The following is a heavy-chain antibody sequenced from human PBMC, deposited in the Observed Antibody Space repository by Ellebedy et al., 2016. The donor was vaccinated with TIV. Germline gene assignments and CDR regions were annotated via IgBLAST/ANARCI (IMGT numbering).Heavy chain of an antibody. CDR3: TKGGSENVWASYLDY. CDR1: GFTFRKYA. D-gene: IGHD3-16*02. Sequence: PGGSLRLSCAASGFTFRKYAMSWLRQAPGKGLEWISTITWSGFITYYADSVKGRFTIARDNSKSTLYLQMSSLRGEDTAVYYCTKGGSENVWASYLDYWGLGILVTVSS. V-gene: IGHV3-23*01. J-gene: IGHJ4*02. CDR2: ITWSGFIT.